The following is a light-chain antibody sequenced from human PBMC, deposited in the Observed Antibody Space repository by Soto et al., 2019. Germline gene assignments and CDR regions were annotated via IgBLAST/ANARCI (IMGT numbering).Light chain of an antibody. CDR3: QQYNNWPKT. CDR2: GAS. Sequence: EMVMTQSPATLSVSPGERATLSCRASQSVSSNLAWYQQKPVKAPRLLIYGASTRATGIPARFSRSRSGTEFTLTINSLQSEDFAVYYCQQYNNWPKTLCQGTKVESK. V-gene: IGKV3-15*01. CDR1: QSVSSN. J-gene: IGKJ2*01.